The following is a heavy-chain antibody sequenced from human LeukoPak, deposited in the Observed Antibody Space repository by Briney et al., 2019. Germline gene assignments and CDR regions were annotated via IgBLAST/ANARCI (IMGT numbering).Heavy chain of an antibody. Sequence: PSETLSLTCSVSGGSISGYHWSWIRQTPGKGLEWIGHIYYSGTTYYNPSLESRITISIDTSKNQFSLKLRSVTPADTAIYYCARYEEFGRNHDYLDVWGKGTTVIVSS. D-gene: IGHD1-14*01. J-gene: IGHJ6*03. CDR2: IYYSGTT. V-gene: IGHV4-59*01. CDR3: ARYEEFGRNHDYLDV. CDR1: GGSISGYH.